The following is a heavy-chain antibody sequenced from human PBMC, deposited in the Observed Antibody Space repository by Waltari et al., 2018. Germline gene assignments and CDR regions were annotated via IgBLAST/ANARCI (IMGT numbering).Heavy chain of an antibody. D-gene: IGHD2-21*01. J-gene: IGHJ5*02. V-gene: IGHV4-59*01. CDR2: IYYSGST. CDR3: ARDCGGDCPRDWFDP. CDR1: GGSISSYY. Sequence: QVQLQESGPGLVKPSETLSLTCTVSGGSISSYYWSWIRQPPGKGLEWIGYIYYSGSTNVNPSLKRRVTISVDTSKNQFSLKLSSVTAADTAVYYCARDCGGDCPRDWFDPWGQGTLVTVSS.